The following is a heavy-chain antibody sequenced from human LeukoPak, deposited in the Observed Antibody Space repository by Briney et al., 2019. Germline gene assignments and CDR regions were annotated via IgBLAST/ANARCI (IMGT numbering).Heavy chain of an antibody. CDR1: GDSFSSFG. CDR3: ARESSEGYWSRMDV. J-gene: IGHJ6*04. V-gene: IGHV1-46*01. CDR2: INPSGGST. Sequence: ASVKVSCKASGDSFSSFGFNWVRQAPGQGLEWMGIINPSGGSTSYAQKFQGRVTMTRDTSTSTVYMELSSLRSEDTAVYYCARESSEGYWSRMDVWGKGTTVTVSS. D-gene: IGHD2-15*01.